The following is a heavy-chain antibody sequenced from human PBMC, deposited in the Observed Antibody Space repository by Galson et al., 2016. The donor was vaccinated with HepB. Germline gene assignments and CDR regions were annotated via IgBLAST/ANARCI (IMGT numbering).Heavy chain of an antibody. D-gene: IGHD1-26*01. CDR1: GYTFTNYW. J-gene: IGHJ4*02. V-gene: IGHV5-51*01. Sequence: QSGAEVKKPGKSLKISCKGSGYTFTNYWIGWARQMPGKGLDWMGIINPGDSQIRYSPSFQGQVTISVDKSISTAYLQWRSLKASDTAMYYCARRRGVGITGGFFDLWGQGTLVTVSS. CDR2: INPGDSQI. CDR3: ARRRGVGITGGFFDL.